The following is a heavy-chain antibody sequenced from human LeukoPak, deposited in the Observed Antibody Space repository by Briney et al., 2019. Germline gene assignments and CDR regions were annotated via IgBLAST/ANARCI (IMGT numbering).Heavy chain of an antibody. CDR3: ARQTSYDSSGYPIDY. D-gene: IGHD3-22*01. CDR1: GFTFSSYS. CDR2: ISSGSGTI. Sequence: GGSLRLSCAASGFTFSSYSMNWVRQAPGKGLEWLSYISSGSGTIYYVDSVKGRFTISRDNAKSSLYLQMNSLRDEDTAVYYCARQTSYDSSGYPIDYWGQGTLVTVSS. J-gene: IGHJ4*02. V-gene: IGHV3-48*02.